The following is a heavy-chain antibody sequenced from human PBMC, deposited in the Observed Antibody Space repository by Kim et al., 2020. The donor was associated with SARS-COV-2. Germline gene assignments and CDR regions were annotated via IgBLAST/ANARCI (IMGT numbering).Heavy chain of an antibody. CDR1: GDSVSSNSAA. J-gene: IGHJ5*02. CDR2: TYYRSKWYN. Sequence: SQTLSLTCAISGDSVSSNSAAWNWIRQSPSRGLEWLGRTYYRSKWYNDYAVSVKSRITINPDTSKNQFSLQLNSVTPEDTAVYYCARDRVHINYGSGSYSMEDGFDPWGQGTLVTVSS. CDR3: ARDRVHINYGSGSYSMEDGFDP. D-gene: IGHD3-10*01. V-gene: IGHV6-1*01.